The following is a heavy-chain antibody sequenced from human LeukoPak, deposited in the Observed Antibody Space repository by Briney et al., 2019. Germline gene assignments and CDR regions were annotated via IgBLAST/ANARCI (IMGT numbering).Heavy chain of an antibody. J-gene: IGHJ4*02. CDR3: ARGTSRTSPLSGYYRGYFDY. CDR2: TYAGGMT. CDR1: GFTVNTNY. V-gene: IGHV3-66*02. D-gene: IGHD3-3*01. Sequence: GGSLRLSCAASGFTVNTNYMTWVRQAPGKGLEWVSITYAGGMTYYADSVKGRFTISRDSSKNVLYLQMNSLRAADTAVYYCARGTSRTSPLSGYYRGYFDYWGQGTLVTVSS.